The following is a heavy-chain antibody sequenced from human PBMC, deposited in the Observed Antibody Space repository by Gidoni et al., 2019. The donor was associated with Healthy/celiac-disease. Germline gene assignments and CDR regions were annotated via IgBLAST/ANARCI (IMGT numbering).Heavy chain of an antibody. CDR1: GFTFTSSA. Sequence: QMQLVQSGPEVKKPGTSVTVSCKASGFTFTSSAIQGVRQARGQRLEWRGWIVVGSGNTNYEQKFQERVTITRDMSTSTAYMELSSLRSEDTAVYYCAAADYDILTGYYPSYGMDVWGQGTTVTVSS. V-gene: IGHV1-58*02. J-gene: IGHJ6*02. D-gene: IGHD3-9*01. CDR3: AAADYDILTGYYPSYGMDV. CDR2: IVVGSGNT.